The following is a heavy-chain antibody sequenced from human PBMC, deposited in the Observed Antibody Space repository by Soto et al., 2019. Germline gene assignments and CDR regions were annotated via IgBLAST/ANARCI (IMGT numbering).Heavy chain of an antibody. CDR1: G. D-gene: IGHD1-1*01. CDR3: AASFFFQAEDGIRGTVPVSAFLLNRSSDL. V-gene: IGHV2-5*01. J-gene: IGHJ2*01. CDR2: IYWNDDR. Sequence: GVGWIRQSPGKALAWLALIYWNDDRRYNPSLKSRLTITKDTAKNHVVLTMTNLYPVDTATYYCAASFFFQAEDGIRGTVPVSAFLLNRSSDL.